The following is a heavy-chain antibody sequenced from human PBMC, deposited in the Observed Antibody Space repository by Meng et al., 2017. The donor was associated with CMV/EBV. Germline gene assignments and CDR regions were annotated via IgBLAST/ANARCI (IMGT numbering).Heavy chain of an antibody. CDR3: AKDLFVDTAMVTGYYYGTDV. J-gene: IGHJ6*02. CDR1: GFTFSSYG. D-gene: IGHD5-18*01. Sequence: GESLKISCAASGFTFSSYGMHWVRQAPGKGLEWVAFIRYDGSNKYYADSVKGRFTISRDNSKNTLYLQMNSLRAEDTAVYYCAKDLFVDTAMVTGYYYGTDVWGQGTTVTVSS. V-gene: IGHV3-30*02. CDR2: IRYDGSNK.